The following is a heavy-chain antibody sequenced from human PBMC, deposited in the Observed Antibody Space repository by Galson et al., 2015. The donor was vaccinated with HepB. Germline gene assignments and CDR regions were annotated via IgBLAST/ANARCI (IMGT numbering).Heavy chain of an antibody. CDR3: ARGGIYSPTDY. D-gene: IGHD4-11*01. Sequence: SLRLSCAASGFTFSTYTMNWVRQAPGKGLEWVSSISSGSGSIYYADSVKGRFTISRDNAKNSLYLQMNSLRAEDTAVFYCARGGIYSPTDYWGQGTLVTVSS. CDR2: ISSGSGSI. CDR1: GFTFSTYT. V-gene: IGHV3-21*01. J-gene: IGHJ4*02.